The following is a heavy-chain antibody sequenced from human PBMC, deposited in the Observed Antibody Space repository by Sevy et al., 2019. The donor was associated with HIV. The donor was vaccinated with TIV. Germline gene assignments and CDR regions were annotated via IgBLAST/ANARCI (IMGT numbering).Heavy chain of an antibody. CDR3: AGEGSIRAFDI. CDR1: GFTFSDYY. Sequence: GGSLRLSCAVSGFTFSDYYMTWIRQAPGKGLEWVSYISSSGSTIYYADSVKGRFTNSRDNGKNSLYLQMNSLRAEDTAVYYCAGEGSIRAFDIWGQGTMVTVSS. CDR2: ISSSGSTI. J-gene: IGHJ3*02. V-gene: IGHV3-11*04. D-gene: IGHD2-21*01.